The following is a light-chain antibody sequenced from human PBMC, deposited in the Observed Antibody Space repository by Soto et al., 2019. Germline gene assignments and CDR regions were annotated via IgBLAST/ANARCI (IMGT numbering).Light chain of an antibody. Sequence: QSALTQPASVSRSPGQSITISCTGTSSDVGAYNYVSWYQQHPGKAPKLMIFEVSDRPSGVSNRFSGSKSGNTASLTISGLQAEDEADYYCSSYTSSNTLVFGGGTKLTFL. CDR1: SSDVGAYNY. CDR3: SSYTSSNTLV. J-gene: IGLJ2*01. CDR2: EVS. V-gene: IGLV2-14*01.